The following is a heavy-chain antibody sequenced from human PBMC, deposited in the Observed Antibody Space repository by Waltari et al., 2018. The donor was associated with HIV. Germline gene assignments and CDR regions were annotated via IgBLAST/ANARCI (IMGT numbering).Heavy chain of an antibody. CDR1: GFTFSSSS. D-gene: IGHD1-20*01. CDR2: ISSSSSYI. Sequence: EVQLVESGGGLVKPGGSLRLSCAASGFTFSSSSMTWVPQAPGKGLEWVSSISSSSSYIYYADSVKGRFTISRDNAKNSLYLQMNSLRAEDTAVYYCARDRVTGNWFDPWGQGTLVTVSS. CDR3: ARDRVTGNWFDP. J-gene: IGHJ5*02. V-gene: IGHV3-21*01.